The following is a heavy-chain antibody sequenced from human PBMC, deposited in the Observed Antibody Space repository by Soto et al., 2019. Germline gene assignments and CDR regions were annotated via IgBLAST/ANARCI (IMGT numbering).Heavy chain of an antibody. CDR3: ARDWELRYFDWPTYYYYGMDV. D-gene: IGHD3-9*01. CDR2: INHSGST. CDR1: GGSFSGYY. Sequence: SETLSLTCAVYGGSFSGYYWSWIRQPPGKGLEWIGEINHSGSTNYNPSLKSRVTISVDTSKNQFSLKLSSVTAADTAVYYCARDWELRYFDWPTYYYYGMDVWGQGTTVTVSS. J-gene: IGHJ6*02. V-gene: IGHV4-34*01.